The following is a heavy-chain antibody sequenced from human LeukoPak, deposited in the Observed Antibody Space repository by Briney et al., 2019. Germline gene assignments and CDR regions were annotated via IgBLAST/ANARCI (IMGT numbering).Heavy chain of an antibody. J-gene: IGHJ4*02. CDR1: GFTFSSYS. D-gene: IGHD3-10*01. Sequence: GGSLRHSCAASGFTFSSYSMNWVRQAPGKGLEWVSSISSSSSYIYYADSVKGRFTISRDNAKNSLYLQMNSLRAEDTAVYYCARNYGSGSYGDFWGQGTLVTVSS. CDR3: ARNYGSGSYGDF. V-gene: IGHV3-21*01. CDR2: ISSSSSYI.